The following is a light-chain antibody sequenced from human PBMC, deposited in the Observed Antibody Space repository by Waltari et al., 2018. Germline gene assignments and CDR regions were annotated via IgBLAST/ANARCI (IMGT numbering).Light chain of an antibody. CDR1: QSIGRS. J-gene: IGKJ5*01. Sequence: PKEKVTITCRASQSIGRSLHWYQRKPGQSPNLLIKYASQSISGVPSRFSGSGSGTDFTLTITSLEAEDAATYFCHQSSKLPITFGQGTRLEI. CDR3: HQSSKLPIT. CDR2: YAS. V-gene: IGKV6-21*02.